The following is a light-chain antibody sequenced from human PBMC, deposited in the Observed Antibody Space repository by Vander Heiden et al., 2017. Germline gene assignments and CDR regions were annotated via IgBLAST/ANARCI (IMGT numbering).Light chain of an antibody. V-gene: IGKV1-39*01. CDR2: AAS. Sequence: DVQMTQSPSSLSASVRDRVTITCRASQNIRNNLHWYQQKSGKAPQLLIAAASSLQSGVSSRFSGGGSGTDFTLTISDLQPEDSAIYYCQQSYRTPRSFGPGTKLEIK. J-gene: IGKJ3*01. CDR3: QQSYRTPRS. CDR1: QNIRNN.